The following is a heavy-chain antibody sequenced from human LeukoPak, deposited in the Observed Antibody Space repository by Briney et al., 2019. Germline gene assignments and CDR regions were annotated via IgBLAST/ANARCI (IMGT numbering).Heavy chain of an antibody. J-gene: IGHJ4*02. V-gene: IGHV4-4*07. D-gene: IGHD1-26*01. CDR2: IYTSGST. CDR1: GGSISSYY. CDR3: ARDRVGATSYFDY. Sequence: PETLSLTCTVSGGSISSYYWSWIRQPAGKGLEWIGRIYTSGSTNYNPSLKSRVTISVDKSKNQFSLKLSSVTAADTAVYYCARDRVGATSYFDYWGQGTLVTVSS.